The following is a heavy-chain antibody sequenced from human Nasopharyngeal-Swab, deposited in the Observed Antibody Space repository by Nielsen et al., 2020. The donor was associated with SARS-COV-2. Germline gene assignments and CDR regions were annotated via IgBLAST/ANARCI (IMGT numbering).Heavy chain of an antibody. J-gene: IGHJ3*02. CDR1: GFTFSSYA. V-gene: IGHV3-30-3*01. D-gene: IGHD1-26*01. Sequence: GESLKISCAASGFTFSSYAIHWVRQAPGKGLEWVAVISYDGSNKYYADSVKGRFTISRDNSKNTLYLQMNSLRAEDTAVYYCARTYSGSYWGAFDIWGQGTMVTVSS. CDR3: ARTYSGSYWGAFDI. CDR2: ISYDGSNK.